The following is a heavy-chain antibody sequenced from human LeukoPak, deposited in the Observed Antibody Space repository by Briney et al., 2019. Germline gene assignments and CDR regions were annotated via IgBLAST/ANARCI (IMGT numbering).Heavy chain of an antibody. CDR3: ARASLYNDSSGLAVDY. V-gene: IGHV1-46*01. D-gene: IGHD3-22*01. Sequence: ASVKVSCKASGYTFTSYYMHWVRQAPGQGLEWMGIINPSGGSTSYAQKFQGRVTMTRDTSTSTVYMELSSLRSEDTAVYYCARASLYNDSSGLAVDYWGQGTLVTVSS. CDR2: INPSGGST. CDR1: GYTFTSYY. J-gene: IGHJ4*02.